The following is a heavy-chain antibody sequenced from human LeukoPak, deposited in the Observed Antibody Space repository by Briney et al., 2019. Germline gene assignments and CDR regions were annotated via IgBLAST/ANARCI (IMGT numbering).Heavy chain of an antibody. V-gene: IGHV3-74*01. J-gene: IGHJ5*02. Sequence: GGSLRLSCAASGFSFSTYWMHWVRQAPGEGLLWVSRINGDGSTTNCADSVKGRFTISRDNAKNTLYLQMNSLRAEDTAVYYCTRRVDATRWYDPWGQGTLVTVSS. CDR3: TRRVDATRWYDP. CDR2: INGDGSTT. CDR1: GFSFSTYW. D-gene: IGHD2-15*01.